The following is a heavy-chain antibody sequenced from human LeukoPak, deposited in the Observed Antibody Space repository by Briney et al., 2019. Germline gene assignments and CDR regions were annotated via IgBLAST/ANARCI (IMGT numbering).Heavy chain of an antibody. D-gene: IGHD3-10*01. CDR2: IHSGGST. Sequence: PGGSLRLSCAASGFTVSSDYMSWVRQAPGKGLEWVSVIHSGGSTYYADSVKGRFTISRDKPKNTLYLQMNSLRAEDTAVYHCARDRGSGSYYPYWGQGTLVTVSS. J-gene: IGHJ4*02. CDR1: GFTVSSDY. V-gene: IGHV3-66*01. CDR3: ARDRGSGSYYPY.